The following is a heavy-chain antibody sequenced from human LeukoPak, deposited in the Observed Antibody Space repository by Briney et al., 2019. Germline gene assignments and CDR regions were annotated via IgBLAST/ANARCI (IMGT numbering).Heavy chain of an antibody. Sequence: SVKVSCKASGGTFSSYAISWVRQAPGQGLEWMGGIIPIFGTANYAQKFQGRVTITADESTSTAYMELSSLRSEDTAVYYCARGSGSYAGNYYFDYWGQGTLVTVSS. J-gene: IGHJ4*02. D-gene: IGHD1-26*01. CDR1: GGTFSSYA. V-gene: IGHV1-69*01. CDR3: ARGSGSYAGNYYFDY. CDR2: IIPIFGTA.